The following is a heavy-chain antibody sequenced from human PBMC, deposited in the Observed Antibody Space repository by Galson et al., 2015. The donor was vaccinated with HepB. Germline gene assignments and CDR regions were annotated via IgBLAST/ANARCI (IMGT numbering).Heavy chain of an antibody. D-gene: IGHD2-2*02. CDR3: ASCSTSCYSAVGRWAFDI. CDR1: GYTFTSYG. J-gene: IGHJ3*02. Sequence: SVKVSCKASGYTFTSYGISWVRQAPGQGLEWMGWISAYNGNTNYAQKLQGRVTMTTDTSTSTAYMELRSLRSDDMAVYYCASCSTSCYSAVGRWAFDIWGQGTMVTVSS. CDR2: ISAYNGNT. V-gene: IGHV1-18*03.